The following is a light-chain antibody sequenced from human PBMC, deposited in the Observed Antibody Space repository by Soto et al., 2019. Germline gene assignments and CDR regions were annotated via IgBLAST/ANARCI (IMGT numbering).Light chain of an antibody. J-gene: IGKJ2*01. V-gene: IGKV1-33*01. CDR2: DAS. CDR1: QDISNY. CDR3: QQYDNLPYT. Sequence: DIQMTQSPSSLSASVGDRVTITCQASQDISNYLNWYHQKPGKAPKLLIYDASNLETGVPSRFSGSGSGTDFTFTISSLQHEDIATYYCQQYDNLPYTFGQGTKLEIK.